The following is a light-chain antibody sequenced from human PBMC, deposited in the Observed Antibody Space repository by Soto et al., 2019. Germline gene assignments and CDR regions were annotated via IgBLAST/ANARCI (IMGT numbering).Light chain of an antibody. CDR3: QQYNHWPGT. V-gene: IGKV1-5*03. CDR1: ESINSW. J-gene: IGKJ1*01. CDR2: KAS. Sequence: DIQMTQYTSTLSASVGDRVTITCRASESINSWLAWYQQRPGKAPKLLIYKASTLQSGVPSRFSGSGSGTEFTLTISSLQSEDFAVYYCQQYNHWPGTFGRGTKVDIK.